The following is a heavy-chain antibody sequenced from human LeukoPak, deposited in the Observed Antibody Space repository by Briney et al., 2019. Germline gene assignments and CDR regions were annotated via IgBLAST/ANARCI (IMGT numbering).Heavy chain of an antibody. Sequence: GGSLSLSCAASGFTFSSYSKNWVRQAPGKGLEGVSSISSNSSYIYYADSVKGRFTSSRDNAKISLYLQMNSLRAEDTAVYYCARAGGTYYDFWSGGYFDYWGQGTLVTVSS. CDR1: GFTFSSYS. CDR2: ISSNSSYI. D-gene: IGHD3-3*01. J-gene: IGHJ4*02. CDR3: ARAGGTYYDFWSGGYFDY. V-gene: IGHV3-21*01.